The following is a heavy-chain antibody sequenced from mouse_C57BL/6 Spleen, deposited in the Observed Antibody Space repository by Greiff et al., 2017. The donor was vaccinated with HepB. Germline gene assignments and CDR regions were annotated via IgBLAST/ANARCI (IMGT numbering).Heavy chain of an antibody. CDR2: IWSGGST. D-gene: IGHD1-2*01. CDR3: ARGVNYDGGYAMDC. CDR1: GFSLTSYG. V-gene: IGHV2-2*01. Sequence: VQLQQSGPGLVQPSQSLSITCTVSGFSLTSYGVHWVRQSPGKGLEWLGVIWSGGSTDYNAAFISRLSISKDNSKSQVFFKMHSLQADDTAICYWARGVNYDGGYAMDCWGQGTSVTVS. J-gene: IGHJ4*01.